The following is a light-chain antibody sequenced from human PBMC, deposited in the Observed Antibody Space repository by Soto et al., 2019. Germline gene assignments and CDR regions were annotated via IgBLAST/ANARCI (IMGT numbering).Light chain of an antibody. J-gene: IGLJ1*01. CDR3: SSYTGSKSYV. CDR1: SSDVGAYNY. Sequence: QSALTQPASVSGSSGQSITISCTGTSSDVGAYNYVSWYQQHPGKAPKLMIFAVTNRPSGVSNRFSGSKSGNTASLTISGLQAEDEAEYYCSSYTGSKSYVFGTGTKVTVL. V-gene: IGLV2-14*03. CDR2: AVT.